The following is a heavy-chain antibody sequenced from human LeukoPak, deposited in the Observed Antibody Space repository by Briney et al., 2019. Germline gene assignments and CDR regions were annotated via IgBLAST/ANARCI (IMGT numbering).Heavy chain of an antibody. CDR2: ISYDGSNK. J-gene: IGHJ4*02. CDR3: AKDSGGSGSYYDY. D-gene: IGHD3-10*01. Sequence: GGSLRLSCAASGFTFSSYGMHWVRQAPGKGLEWGAVISYDGSNKYYADSVKGRFTISRDNSKNTLYLQMNSLRAEDTAVYYCAKDSGGSGSYYDYWGQGTLVTVSS. CDR1: GFTFSSYG. V-gene: IGHV3-30*18.